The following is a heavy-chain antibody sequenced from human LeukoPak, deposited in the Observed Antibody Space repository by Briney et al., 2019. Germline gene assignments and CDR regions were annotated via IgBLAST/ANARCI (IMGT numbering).Heavy chain of an antibody. Sequence: GASVKVSCKVSGYTLTELSMHWVRQAPGKGLEWMGGFDPEDGETIYAQKFQGRVTMAEDTSTDTAYMELSSLRSEGTAVYYCATGLSYYDFWSGRIYWGQGTLVTVSS. CDR1: GYTLTELS. CDR2: FDPEDGET. D-gene: IGHD3-3*01. V-gene: IGHV1-24*01. J-gene: IGHJ4*02. CDR3: ATGLSYYDFWSGRIY.